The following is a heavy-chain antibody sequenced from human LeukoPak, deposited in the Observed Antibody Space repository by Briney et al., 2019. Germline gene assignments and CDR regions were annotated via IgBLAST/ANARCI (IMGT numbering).Heavy chain of an antibody. CDR2: INHSGST. D-gene: IGHD6-13*01. Sequence: SQTLSLTCAVYGGSFSGYYWSWIRQPPGKGLEWIGEINHSGSTNYNPSLKSRVTISVDTSKNQFSLKLSSVTAADTAVYYCARGAVAAAGSDYWGQGTLVTVSS. V-gene: IGHV4-34*01. J-gene: IGHJ4*02. CDR3: ARGAVAAAGSDY. CDR1: GGSFSGYY.